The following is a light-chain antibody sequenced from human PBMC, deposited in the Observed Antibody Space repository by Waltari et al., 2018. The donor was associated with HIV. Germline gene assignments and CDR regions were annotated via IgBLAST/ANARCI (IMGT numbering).Light chain of an antibody. CDR3: QAWDSTTRV. CDR2: ADT. J-gene: IGLJ3*02. CDR1: KLGEKY. V-gene: IGLV3-1*01. Sequence: SYEVTQPPSLSVSPGQTASITCSGDKLGEKYACWYQQKPGQSPILVIYADTKRPPGIPERFSAYNSGNTATLTITGTQAMDEADYYCQAWDSTTRVFGGGTKLTVL.